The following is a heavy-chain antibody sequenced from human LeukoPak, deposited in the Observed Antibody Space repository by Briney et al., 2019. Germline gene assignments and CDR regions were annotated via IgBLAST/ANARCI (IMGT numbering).Heavy chain of an antibody. CDR3: ARDQVAVAGVFDY. D-gene: IGHD6-19*01. J-gene: IGHJ4*02. CDR2: ISSSSSSTI. V-gene: IGHV3-48*02. CDR1: GFTFSSYS. Sequence: GGSLRLSCAASGFTFSSYSMYWVRQAPGKGLERVSYISSSSSSTIYYAASVKGRFTISRDNSKNSLYLQMNSLRDEDTAVYYCARDQVAVAGVFDYWGQGTLVTVSS.